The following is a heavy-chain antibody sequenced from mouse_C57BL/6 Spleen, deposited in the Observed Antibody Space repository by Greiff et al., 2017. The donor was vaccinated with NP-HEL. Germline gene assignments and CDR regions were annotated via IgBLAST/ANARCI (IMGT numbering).Heavy chain of an antibody. CDR2: IYPGSGNT. V-gene: IGHV1-76*01. CDR3: ARSDWDY. Sequence: QVQLQQSGAELVRPGASVKLSCKASGYTFTDYYINWVKQRPGQGLEWIARIYPGSGNTYYNEKFKGKATLTAEKSSSSAYMQLSSLTSEDSAVYFCARSDWDYWGQGTPLTVSS. J-gene: IGHJ2*01. CDR1: GYTFTDYY. D-gene: IGHD2-13*01.